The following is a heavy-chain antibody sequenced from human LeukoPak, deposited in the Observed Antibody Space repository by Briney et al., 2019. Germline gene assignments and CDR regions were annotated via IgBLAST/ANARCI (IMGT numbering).Heavy chain of an antibody. CDR3: ASGLLWFGERFDY. Sequence: GGSLRLSCAASGFTFSSYAMPWVRQAPGKGLEWVAVISYDGSNKYYADSVKGRFTISRDNSKNTLYLQMNSLRAEDTAVYYCASGLLWFGERFDYWGQGTLVTVSS. CDR1: GFTFSSYA. J-gene: IGHJ4*02. D-gene: IGHD3-10*01. CDR2: ISYDGSNK. V-gene: IGHV3-30-3*01.